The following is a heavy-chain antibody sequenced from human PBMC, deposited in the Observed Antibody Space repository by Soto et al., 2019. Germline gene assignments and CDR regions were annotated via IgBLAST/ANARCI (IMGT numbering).Heavy chain of an antibody. J-gene: IGHJ3*02. CDR2: INSDGSST. CDR1: GFTFSSYW. CDR3: ARMRTEYYDFWSGLETDAFDI. V-gene: IGHV3-74*01. Sequence: PGGSLRLSCAASGFTFSSYWMHWVRQAPGKGLVWVSRINSDGSSTSYADSVKGRFTISRDNAKNTLYLQMNSLRAEDTAVYYCARMRTEYYDFWSGLETDAFDIWGQGTMVTVSS. D-gene: IGHD3-3*01.